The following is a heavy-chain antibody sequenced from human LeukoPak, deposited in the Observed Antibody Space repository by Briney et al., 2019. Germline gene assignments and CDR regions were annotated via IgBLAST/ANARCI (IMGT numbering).Heavy chain of an antibody. D-gene: IGHD6-6*01. Sequence: PSETLSLTCTVSGYSISSGYYWGWIRQPPGKGLEWIGSIYYSGSTYYNPSLKSRVTISVDTSKNQFSLKLSSVTAADTAVYYCARERIAAAPDYYYYMDVWGKGATVTVSS. J-gene: IGHJ6*03. CDR3: ARERIAAAPDYYYYMDV. CDR2: IYYSGST. CDR1: GYSISSGYY. V-gene: IGHV4-38-2*02.